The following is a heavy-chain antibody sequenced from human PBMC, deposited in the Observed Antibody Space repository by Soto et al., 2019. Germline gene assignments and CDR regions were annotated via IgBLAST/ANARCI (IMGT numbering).Heavy chain of an antibody. D-gene: IGHD2-15*01. V-gene: IGHV1-46*03. CDR1: GYTFTSYY. CDR3: ARGVNRNDCSGGSCYFSGLFQH. Sequence: QVQLVQSGAEVKKPGASVKVSCKASGYTFTSYYMHWVRQAPGQGLEWMGIINPSGGSTSYAQKFQGRVTMTRDTSTSTVYMELSSLRSEDTAVYYCARGVNRNDCSGGSCYFSGLFQHWGQGTLVTVSS. CDR2: INPSGGST. J-gene: IGHJ1*01.